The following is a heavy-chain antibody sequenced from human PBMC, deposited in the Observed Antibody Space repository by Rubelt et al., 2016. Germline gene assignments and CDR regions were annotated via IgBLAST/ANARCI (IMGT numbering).Heavy chain of an antibody. J-gene: IGHJ5*02. D-gene: IGHD3-3*02. Sequence: EVQLVESGGGLVQPGGSLRLSCAVSGLTFNSYWMTWVRQAPGKGLEWVANINQDGSLINYVYSVKRRFINARDNAKNSLYLQMNGLRVEDTAMYYCARDSHSFDPWGQGTLVTVSS. CDR1: GLTFNSYW. V-gene: IGHV3-7*03. CDR2: INQDGSLI. CDR3: ARDSHSFDP.